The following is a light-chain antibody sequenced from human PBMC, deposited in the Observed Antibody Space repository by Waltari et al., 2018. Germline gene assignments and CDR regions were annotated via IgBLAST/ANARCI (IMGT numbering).Light chain of an antibody. J-gene: IGLJ1*01. CDR3: CSFVGSRTSLYV. CDR2: EVT. Sequence: QSALTQPASVSGSPGPSITISCTGTSSDVGSYNLVSWYQHHPGKAPKLIIYEVTKRPSCVSNRFSGSKSGNTASLTISGLQAEDDTDYYCCSFVGSRTSLYVFGTGTKVSVL. V-gene: IGLV2-23*02. CDR1: SSDVGSYNL.